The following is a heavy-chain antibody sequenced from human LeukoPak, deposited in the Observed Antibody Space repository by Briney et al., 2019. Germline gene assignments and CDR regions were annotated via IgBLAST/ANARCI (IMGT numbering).Heavy chain of an antibody. D-gene: IGHD6-19*01. CDR2: IVVGSGNT. CDR3: AATIAVAGTGGFDY. V-gene: IGHV1-58*02. J-gene: IGHJ4*02. Sequence: SVKVSCKASGFTFTSSAMQWVRQARGQRLEWIGWIVVGSGNTNYAQKFQERVTITRDMSTSTAYMELSSLRSEDTAVYYCAATIAVAGTGGFDYWGRGTLVTVSS. CDR1: GFTFTSSA.